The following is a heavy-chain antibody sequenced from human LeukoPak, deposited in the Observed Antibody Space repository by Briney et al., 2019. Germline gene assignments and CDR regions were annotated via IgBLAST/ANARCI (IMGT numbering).Heavy chain of an antibody. CDR3: ARDRYVATGDPYYFDY. CDR1: GYTFTSYG. D-gene: IGHD5-12*01. J-gene: IGHJ4*02. CDR2: ISAYNGNT. Sequence: GASVKVSCKASGYTFTSYGISWVRQAPGQGLEWMGWISAYNGNTNYAQKLQGRVTMTTDTSTSTAYMELRSLRSDDTAVYYCARDRYVATGDPYYFDYWGQGTLVTVSS. V-gene: IGHV1-18*01.